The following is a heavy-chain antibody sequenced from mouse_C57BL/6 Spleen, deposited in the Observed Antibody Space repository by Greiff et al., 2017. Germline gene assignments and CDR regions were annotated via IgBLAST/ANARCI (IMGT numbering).Heavy chain of an antibody. CDR3: AKPSTTVVDYAMDY. J-gene: IGHJ4*01. Sequence: VQLVESGPGLVAPSQSLSITCTVSGFSLTSSGVSWVRQPPGKGLEWLGVIWGDGSTNYHSALISRLSISKDNSKSQVFLKLNSLHTDDTATYYCAKPSTTVVDYAMDYWGQGTSVTVSS. CDR2: IWGDGST. D-gene: IGHD1-1*01. CDR1: GFSLTSSG. V-gene: IGHV2-3*01.